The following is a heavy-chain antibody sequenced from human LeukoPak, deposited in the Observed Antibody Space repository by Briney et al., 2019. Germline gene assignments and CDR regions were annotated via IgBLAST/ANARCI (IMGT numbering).Heavy chain of an antibody. D-gene: IGHD1-7*01. Sequence: GGSLRLSCAASGFTFSSFSMNWVRQAPGKGLEWVSSISSSSSHLYYADSVKGRFAISRDNAKNSLYLQMNSLRADDTAVYYCAKDPGTWNSIAFDIWGQGTMVTVSS. V-gene: IGHV3-21*01. J-gene: IGHJ3*02. CDR2: ISSSSSHL. CDR3: AKDPGTWNSIAFDI. CDR1: GFTFSSFS.